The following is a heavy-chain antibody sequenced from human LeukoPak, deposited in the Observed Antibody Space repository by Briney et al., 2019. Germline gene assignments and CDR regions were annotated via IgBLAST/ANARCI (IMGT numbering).Heavy chain of an antibody. CDR3: ASYSSSWPSY. J-gene: IGHJ4*02. Sequence: SETLSLTCAVHGGSFSGYYWSWIRQPPGKGLEWIGEINHSGSTNYNPSLKSRVTISVDTSKNKFSLKLSSVTAADAAVYYCASYSSSWPSYWGQGTLVTVSS. CDR1: GGSFSGYY. V-gene: IGHV4-34*01. CDR2: INHSGST. D-gene: IGHD6-13*01.